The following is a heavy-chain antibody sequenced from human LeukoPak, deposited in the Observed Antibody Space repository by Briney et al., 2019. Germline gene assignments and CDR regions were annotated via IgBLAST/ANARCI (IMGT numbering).Heavy chain of an antibody. V-gene: IGHV3-30*02. D-gene: IGHD4/OR15-4a*01. CDR2: IQYEGSHK. J-gene: IGHJ4*02. Sequence: PGGSLRLSCAASGFTFSSYGMHWVRQAPGKGLEWVAFIQYEGSHKYYADSVKGRFTISRDNSKNTLYLQMNSLRAEDTAVYYCARRAGAYSHPYDYWGQGTLVTVSS. CDR1: GFTFSSYG. CDR3: ARRAGAYSHPYDY.